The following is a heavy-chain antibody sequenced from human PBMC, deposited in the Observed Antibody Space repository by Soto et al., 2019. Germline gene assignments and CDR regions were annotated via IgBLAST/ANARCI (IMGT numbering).Heavy chain of an antibody. J-gene: IGHJ4*02. Sequence: GGSLRLSCAASGFTFSSYWMHWVRQAPGKGLVWVSRTNEDGSTINYADSVKGRFTISRDNAKNTLYLEMNSLRAEDTAVYYCTRDMGGGGGYWGPGTLVTVSS. V-gene: IGHV3-74*01. CDR3: TRDMGGGGGY. CDR1: GFTFSSYW. CDR2: TNEDGSTI. D-gene: IGHD3-16*01.